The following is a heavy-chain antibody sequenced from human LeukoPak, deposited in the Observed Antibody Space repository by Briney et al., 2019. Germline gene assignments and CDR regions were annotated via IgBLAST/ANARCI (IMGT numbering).Heavy chain of an antibody. CDR1: GGSFSGYY. Sequence: SETLSLTCAVYGGSFSGYYWSWIRQPPGKGLEWIGEILHTGPTNFNPSLKSRVSISMDKSENQLSLRLKSVTAADTAIYYCVRGGTYYLPYWGQGILVTVSS. D-gene: IGHD1-26*01. V-gene: IGHV4-34*01. CDR3: VRGGTYYLPY. CDR2: ILHTGPT. J-gene: IGHJ4*02.